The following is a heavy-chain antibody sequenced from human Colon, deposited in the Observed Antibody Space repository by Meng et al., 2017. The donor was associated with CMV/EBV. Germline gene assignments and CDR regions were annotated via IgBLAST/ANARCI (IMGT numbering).Heavy chain of an antibody. CDR3: ARDRGVDGDYSYGMDV. V-gene: IGHV4-59*01. Sequence: SETLSLTCSVSGGSIRNYHWSWVRQSPGKGLEWIGYVYYSGNANYNPPLKSRVTISVDMSKNQVSLSLTAVTAADTAVYYCARDRGVDGDYSYGMDVWGHGTTVTVSS. J-gene: IGHJ6*02. D-gene: IGHD3-10*01. CDR1: GGSIRNYH. CDR2: VYYSGNA.